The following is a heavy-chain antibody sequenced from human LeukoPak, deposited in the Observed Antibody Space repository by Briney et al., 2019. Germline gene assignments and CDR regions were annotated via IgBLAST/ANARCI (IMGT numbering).Heavy chain of an antibody. CDR1: GGSFSGYY. CDR2: INHSGST. V-gene: IGHV4-34*01. J-gene: IGHJ4*02. CDR3: ARDTTLAYCGGDCYSGIDY. Sequence: PSETLSLTCAVYGGSFSGYYWSWIRQPPGKGLEWIGEINHSGSTNYNPSLKCRVTISVDTSKNQFSLKLSSVTAADTAVYYCARDTTLAYCGGDCYSGIDYWGQGTLVTVSS. D-gene: IGHD2-21*02.